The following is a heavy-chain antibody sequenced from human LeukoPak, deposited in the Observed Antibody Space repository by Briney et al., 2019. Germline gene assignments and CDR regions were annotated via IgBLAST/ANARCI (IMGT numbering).Heavy chain of an antibody. CDR2: ISSSGSTI. J-gene: IGHJ4*02. D-gene: IGHD3-3*01. Sequence: GGSLRLSCAASGFTFSDYYMSWIRQAPGKGLEWVSYISSSGSTIYYADSVKGRFTISRDNAKNSLYLQMNSLRAEDTALYYCAKDQKWLLSSPDYWGQGTLVTVSS. CDR3: AKDQKWLLSSPDY. V-gene: IGHV3-11*01. CDR1: GFTFSDYY.